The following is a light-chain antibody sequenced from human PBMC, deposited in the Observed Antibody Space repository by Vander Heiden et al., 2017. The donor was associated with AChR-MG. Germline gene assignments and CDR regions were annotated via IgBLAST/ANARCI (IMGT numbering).Light chain of an antibody. CDR3: QQYVSSPPMYT. V-gene: IGKV3-20*01. Sequence: EIVLTQSPGTLSLSPGERATLSCRASQSDRGSYLVWYQQKPGQAPRLLIYDASNRATGIPDRFSGSGSGTDFTLTISRLEPEDFAVYYCQQYVSSPPMYTFGQGTKLEIK. CDR1: QSDRGSY. J-gene: IGKJ2*01. CDR2: DAS.